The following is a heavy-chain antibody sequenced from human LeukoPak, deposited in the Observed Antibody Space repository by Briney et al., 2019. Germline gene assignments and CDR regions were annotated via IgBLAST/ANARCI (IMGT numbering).Heavy chain of an antibody. J-gene: IGHJ4*02. CDR3: ARAGGQWLVSPFDY. D-gene: IGHD6-19*01. V-gene: IGHV1-18*01. CDR1: GYTFTSYG. CDR2: ISAYNGNT. Sequence: ASVKVSCKASGYTFTSYGISWVRQAPGQGLEWMGWISAYNGNTYYAQKLQGRVTMTTDTSTSTAYMELRSLRSDDTAVYYCARAGGQWLVSPFDYWGQGTLVTVSS.